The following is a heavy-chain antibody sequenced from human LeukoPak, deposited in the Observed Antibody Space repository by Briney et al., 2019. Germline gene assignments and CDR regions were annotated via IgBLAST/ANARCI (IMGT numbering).Heavy chain of an antibody. V-gene: IGHV4-4*02. CDR2: IYHSGST. J-gene: IGHJ4*02. D-gene: IGHD6-13*01. Sequence: SGTLSLTCAVSGGSISSSNWWSWVRQPPGKGLEWIGEIYHSGSTNYNPSLKSRVTISVDKSKNQFSLKLSSVTAADTAVYYCARVRGIAAGRYYFDYWGQGTLVTVSS. CDR1: GGSISSSNW. CDR3: ARVRGIAAGRYYFDY.